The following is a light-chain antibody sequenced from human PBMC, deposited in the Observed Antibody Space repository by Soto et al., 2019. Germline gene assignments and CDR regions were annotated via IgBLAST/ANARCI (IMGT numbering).Light chain of an antibody. CDR3: QQRSSWWT. CDR2: DAS. V-gene: IGKV3-11*01. J-gene: IGKJ1*01. CDR1: QSIRTY. Sequence: EIVLTQPPGTLSLSPGERATLSCRASQSIRTYLAWYQQKPGQAPRLLMYDASTRATDIPARFSGSGSGTDFTLTINSLAPEDFAVYYCQQRSSWWTFGQGTKVDIK.